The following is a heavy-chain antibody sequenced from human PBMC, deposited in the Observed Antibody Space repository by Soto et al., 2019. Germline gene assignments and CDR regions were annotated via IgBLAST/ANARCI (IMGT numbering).Heavy chain of an antibody. CDR1: GYSFTSYW. Sequence: PGESLKISCKGSGYSFTSYWIGWVRQMPGKGLEWMGIIYPGDSDTRYSPSFQGQVTISADKSISTAYLQWSSLKASDTAMYYCARSNPDYVWGSYRSGDQAYYFDYWGQGTLVTVSS. J-gene: IGHJ4*02. V-gene: IGHV5-51*01. CDR2: IYPGDSDT. CDR3: ARSNPDYVWGSYRSGDQAYYFDY. D-gene: IGHD3-16*02.